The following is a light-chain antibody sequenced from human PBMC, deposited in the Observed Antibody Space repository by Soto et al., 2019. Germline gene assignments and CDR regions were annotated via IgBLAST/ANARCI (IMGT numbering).Light chain of an antibody. CDR3: QQSHTPPLT. V-gene: IGKV1-39*01. CDR2: AAS. J-gene: IGKJ4*01. CDR1: QSISRY. Sequence: DIQMTESPSPLSASVGDRVTVTCRASQSISRYLNWYQQKPGNAPKLLIYAASNLQSGVPSRFSGSGSGTDFTLTISSLHPEDFATYFCQQSHTPPLTFGGVTKVGIK.